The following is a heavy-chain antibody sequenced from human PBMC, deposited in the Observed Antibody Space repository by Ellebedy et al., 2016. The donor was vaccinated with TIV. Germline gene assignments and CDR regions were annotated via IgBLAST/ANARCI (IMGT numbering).Heavy chain of an antibody. CDR3: ARVDRVSHAMDV. J-gene: IGHJ6*02. V-gene: IGHV3-48*01. CDR1: GFTLSNSG. Sequence: GGSLRLSXAAPGFTLSNSGMTWVRQAPGRGLEWVSYISISGTTLYYADSVRGRFTISRDNAKNSLYLRMNSLRADDTAMYYCARVDRVSHAMDVWGQGIPVTVSS. D-gene: IGHD1-14*01. CDR2: ISISGTTL.